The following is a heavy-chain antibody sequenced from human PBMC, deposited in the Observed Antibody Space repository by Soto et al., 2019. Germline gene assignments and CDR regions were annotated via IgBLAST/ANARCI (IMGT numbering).Heavy chain of an antibody. D-gene: IGHD3-16*01. J-gene: IGHJ4*02. CDR1: GYNFTSYW. CDR3: ARGSDSSEFRRLNLGV. Sequence: GESLKISCETSGYNFTSYWISWVCQVPGKGLEWMGRIDPRDSYTNYSPSFQGHVTISLDKSVTTVYLHWSSLRASDSAMYYCARGSDSSEFRRLNLGVCGQGSVVTV. CDR2: IDPRDSYT. V-gene: IGHV5-10-1*01.